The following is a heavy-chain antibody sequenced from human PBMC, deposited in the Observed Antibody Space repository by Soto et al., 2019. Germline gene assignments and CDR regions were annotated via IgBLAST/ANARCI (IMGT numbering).Heavy chain of an antibody. CDR3: ARDMSGGTYNYYYGMDV. J-gene: IGHJ6*02. CDR1: RFTFSSYA. V-gene: IGHV3-23*01. CDR2: ISGTGSPT. Sequence: GGSLRLSCAASRFTFSSYAMTWVRPAPGRGLEWVSAISGTGSPTYYADSVKGRFTISRDNSKNTLYLQMNSLRADDTAVYYCARDMSGGTYNYYYGMDVWGQGTTVTVSS. D-gene: IGHD1-26*01.